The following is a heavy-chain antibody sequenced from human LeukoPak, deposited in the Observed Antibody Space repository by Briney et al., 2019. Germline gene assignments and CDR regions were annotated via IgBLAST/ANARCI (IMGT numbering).Heavy chain of an antibody. D-gene: IGHD6-19*01. V-gene: IGHV1-69*04. J-gene: IGHJ4*02. CDR3: ARDPSASIAVAGDY. Sequence: AASVKVSCKASGGTSSSYTISWVRQAPGQGLEWMGRIIPILGIANYAQKFQGRVTITADKSTSTAYMELSSLRSEDTAVYYCARDPSASIAVAGDYWGQGTLVTVSS. CDR1: GGTSSSYT. CDR2: IIPILGIA.